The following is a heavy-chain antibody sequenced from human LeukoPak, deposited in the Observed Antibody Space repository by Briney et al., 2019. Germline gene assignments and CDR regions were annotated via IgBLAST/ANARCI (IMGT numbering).Heavy chain of an antibody. V-gene: IGHV1-2*02. D-gene: IGHD1-26*01. CDR2: INPNSGDT. J-gene: IGHJ5*02. Sequence: ASVKVSCKASGYTFTGYYMHWVRQAPGQGLEGMGWINPNSGDTNYAQKFQGRVSMTRDTSTSTAYMDLSGLRSDDTALYYWARGLGWDSGTYLGAWGQGTLVTVSS. CDR3: ARGLGWDSGTYLGA. CDR1: GYTFTGYY.